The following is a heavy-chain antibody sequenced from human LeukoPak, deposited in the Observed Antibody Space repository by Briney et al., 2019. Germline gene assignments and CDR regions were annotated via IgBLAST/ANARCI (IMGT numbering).Heavy chain of an antibody. Sequence: GGSLRLSCAASGFSFSSYSMNWVRQAPGKGLEWVSSISGSSTYIYYADSVKGRFTISRDNAKNSLYLQMNSLRAEDTAVYYCAREDSSGFDAFDIWGQGTMVTVSS. D-gene: IGHD3-22*01. J-gene: IGHJ3*02. CDR1: GFSFSSYS. CDR2: ISGSSTYI. CDR3: AREDSSGFDAFDI. V-gene: IGHV3-21*01.